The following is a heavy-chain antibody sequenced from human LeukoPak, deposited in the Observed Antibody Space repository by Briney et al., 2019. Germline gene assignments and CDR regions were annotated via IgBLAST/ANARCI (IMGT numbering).Heavy chain of an antibody. CDR1: EFTFSRYS. D-gene: IGHD6-13*01. J-gene: IGHJ4*02. CDR2: ISSTSTYI. CDR3: TRDVSLSQPGGFDY. Sequence: GGSLRLSCAASEFTFSRYSMNWVRQAPGKGLEWGSTISSTSTYIYYADSVRGRFTISRDNTKNSVDLQKNSLRADDTAVYYCTRDVSLSQPGGFDYWGQGTLVTVSS. V-gene: IGHV3-21*01.